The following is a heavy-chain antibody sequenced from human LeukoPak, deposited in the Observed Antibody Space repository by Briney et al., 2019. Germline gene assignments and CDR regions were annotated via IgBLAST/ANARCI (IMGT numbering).Heavy chain of an antibody. CDR1: GFTFNTHA. D-gene: IGHD5-18*01. CDR3: AKDQGYSYYYLDY. CDR2: INGNGAST. V-gene: IGHV3-23*01. Sequence: GGSLRLFCAASGFTFNTHAMSWVRQAPGKGLEWVSGINGNGASTYYSDSVKGRFTISRENSKNTLYLQMSSLRAEDTAVYYCAKDQGYSYYYLDYWGQGTLVTVSS. J-gene: IGHJ4*02.